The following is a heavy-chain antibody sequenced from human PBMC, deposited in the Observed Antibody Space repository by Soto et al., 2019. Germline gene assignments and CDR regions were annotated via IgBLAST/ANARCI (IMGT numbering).Heavy chain of an antibody. CDR2: ISSSSSYI. CDR3: ARDITFANIAARPDAFDI. Sequence: GGSLRLSCAASGFTFSSYSMNWVRQAPGKGLEWVSSISSSSSYIYYADSVKGRFTISRDNAKNSLYLQMNSLRAEDTAVYYCARDITFANIAARPDAFDIWGQGTMVTVSS. J-gene: IGHJ3*02. CDR1: GFTFSSYS. D-gene: IGHD6-6*01. V-gene: IGHV3-21*01.